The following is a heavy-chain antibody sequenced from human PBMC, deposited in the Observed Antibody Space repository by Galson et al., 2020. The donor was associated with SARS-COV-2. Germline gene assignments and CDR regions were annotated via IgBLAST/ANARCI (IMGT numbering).Heavy chain of an antibody. CDR1: GFSFSTYA. CDR2: ISGSGANT. CDR3: AKGSCTNGVCYFDY. D-gene: IGHD2-8*01. J-gene: IGHJ4*02. V-gene: IGHV3-23*01. Sequence: GGSLRLSCAASGFSFSTYAMNWVRQAPGKGLEWVSTISGSGANTHYPDSVKGRFTVSRDNSKNTLYLQMGSLRAEDTAVYYCAKGSCTNGVCYFDYWGQGTLVTVSS.